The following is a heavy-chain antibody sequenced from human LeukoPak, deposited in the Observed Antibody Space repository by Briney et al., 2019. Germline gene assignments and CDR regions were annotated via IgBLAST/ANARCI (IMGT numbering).Heavy chain of an antibody. CDR3: ARLNCSGGSCGPYNWFDP. CDR1: GFTFSNYA. Sequence: GRSLRLSCAASGFTFSNYAMHWVRQAPGKELEWVALISNDGSNRDYADSVKGRFTISRDDSKNTLYLQMNSLRAEDTAVYYCARLNCSGGSCGPYNWFDPWGQGTLVTVSS. D-gene: IGHD2-15*01. J-gene: IGHJ5*02. CDR2: ISNDGSNR. V-gene: IGHV3-30*04.